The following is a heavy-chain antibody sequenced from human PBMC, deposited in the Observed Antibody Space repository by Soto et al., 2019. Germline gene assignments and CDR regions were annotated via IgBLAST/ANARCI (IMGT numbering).Heavy chain of an antibody. CDR2: IIPILGIA. J-gene: IGHJ4*02. CDR1: GGTFSSYT. Sequence: QVQLVQSGAEVKKPGSSVKVSCKASGGTFSSYTISWVRQAPGQGLEWMGRIIPILGIANYAQKFQGRVTXXAXKXXSTAYMELSSLRSEDTAVYYCARETYYGGNGDFDYWGQGTLVTVSS. CDR3: ARETYYGGNGDFDY. D-gene: IGHD4-17*01. V-gene: IGHV1-69*08.